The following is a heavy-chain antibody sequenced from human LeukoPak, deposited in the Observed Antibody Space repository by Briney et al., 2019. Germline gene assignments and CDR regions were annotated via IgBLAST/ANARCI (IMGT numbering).Heavy chain of an antibody. CDR2: IYYSGTT. D-gene: IGHD4-11*01. J-gene: IGHJ5*02. CDR1: GGSIISSSYY. V-gene: IGHV4-39*01. Sequence: TASETLSLTCTVSGGSIISSSYYWGWIRQPPGKGLEWIGSIYYSGTTYYNPSLKSRVTISVDTSKNQFSLRLSSVTAADTAVYYCARLFKTTVDGRGWFDPWGQGTLVTVSS. CDR3: ARLFKTTVDGRGWFDP.